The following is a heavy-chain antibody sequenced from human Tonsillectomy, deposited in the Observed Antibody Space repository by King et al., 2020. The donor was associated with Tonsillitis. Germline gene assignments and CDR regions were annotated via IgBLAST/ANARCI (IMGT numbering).Heavy chain of an antibody. V-gene: IGHV4-34*01. CDR1: GGSFSGYY. Sequence: VQLQQWGAGLLKPSETLSLTCAVYGGSFSGYYWSWIRQPPGKGLEWIGEINHSGSTNYNPSLKSRVTISVDTSKNQFSLKLSSVTAADRAVYYCARGGGYSSSWSPFDYWGHGTLVTVSS. D-gene: IGHD6-13*01. J-gene: IGHJ4*01. CDR2: INHSGST. CDR3: ARGGGYSSSWSPFDY.